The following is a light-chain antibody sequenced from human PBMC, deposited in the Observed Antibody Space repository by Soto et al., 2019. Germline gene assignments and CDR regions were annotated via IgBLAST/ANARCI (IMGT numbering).Light chain of an antibody. V-gene: IGKV3-15*01. J-gene: IGKJ2*01. CDR1: QSVSGN. CDR3: QHYKSWPYT. Sequence: EIVMTPAPAALSVSPGERATLSCRASQSVSGNLAWYRQKPGQAPRLLIYGASTRATGIPARFSGSGSGTEFTLTISSLQSEDFAVSYCQHYKSWPYTFGQGTKVDIK. CDR2: GAS.